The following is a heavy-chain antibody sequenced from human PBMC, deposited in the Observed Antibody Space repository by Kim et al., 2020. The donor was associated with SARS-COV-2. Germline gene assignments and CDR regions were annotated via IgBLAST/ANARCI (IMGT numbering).Heavy chain of an antibody. CDR3: ARDPCARLRGLTYSYYGMDV. D-gene: IGHD3-10*01. CDR1: GFTFSSCA. CDR2: ITYDAGNK. J-gene: IGHJ6*02. Sequence: GGSLRLSCAASGFTFSSCAIHWVRQAPGKGLEWVAVITYDAGNKNYADSVRGRFTISRDNSKNTLYLQMNSLRAEDTALYYCARDPCARLRGLTYSYYGMDVWGQGTPVTVSS. V-gene: IGHV3-30-3*01.